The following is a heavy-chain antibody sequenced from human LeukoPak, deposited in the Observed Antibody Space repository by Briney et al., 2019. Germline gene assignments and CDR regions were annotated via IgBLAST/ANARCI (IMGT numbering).Heavy chain of an antibody. D-gene: IGHD3/OR15-3a*01. Sequence: GGSLRLSCAASGFTFDDYTMHWVRQAPGKGLEWVSLISWDGGSTYYADSVKGRFTISRDNSKNSLYLQMNSLRTEDTALYYCAKDISGFGTDSGIDYWGQGTLVTVSS. V-gene: IGHV3-43*01. J-gene: IGHJ4*02. CDR3: AKDISGFGTDSGIDY. CDR1: GFTFDDYT. CDR2: ISWDGGST.